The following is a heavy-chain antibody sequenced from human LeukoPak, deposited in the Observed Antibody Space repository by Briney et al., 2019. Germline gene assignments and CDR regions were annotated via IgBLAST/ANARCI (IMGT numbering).Heavy chain of an antibody. Sequence: GGSLRLSCAASGFTFSSYEMNWVRQAPGKGLEWVSYISSSGSTIYYADSVKGRFTISRGNAKNSLYLQMNSLRAEDTAVYYCARVVRVWQQLVKNWFDPWGQGTLVTVSS. J-gene: IGHJ5*02. V-gene: IGHV3-48*03. D-gene: IGHD6-13*01. CDR2: ISSSGSTI. CDR3: ARVVRVWQQLVKNWFDP. CDR1: GFTFSSYE.